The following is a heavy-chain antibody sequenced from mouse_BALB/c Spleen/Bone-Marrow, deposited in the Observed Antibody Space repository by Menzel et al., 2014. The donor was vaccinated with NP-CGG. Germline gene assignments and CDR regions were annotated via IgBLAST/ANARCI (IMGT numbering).Heavy chain of an antibody. D-gene: IGHD2-4*01. CDR1: GYTFTSYY. V-gene: IGHV1S56*01. CDR3: ARKSQRAYDSMNY. J-gene: IGHJ4*01. CDR2: IYPGDFNT. Sequence: SGPELVKPGASVRISCKASGYTFTSYYIHWVKQRPGQGLEWIGWIYPGDFNTKYNEKFKGKATLTADKPSSTAYMQLSSLTSEDSAVYFCARKSQRAYDSMNYWGPGTSVTVSS.